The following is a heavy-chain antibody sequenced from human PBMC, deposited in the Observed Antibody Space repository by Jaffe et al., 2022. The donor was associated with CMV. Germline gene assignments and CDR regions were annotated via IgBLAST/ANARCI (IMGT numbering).Heavy chain of an antibody. CDR2: INPSGGST. J-gene: IGHJ6*02. D-gene: IGHD5-18*01. CDR1: GYTFTSYY. V-gene: IGHV1-46*01. Sequence: QVQLVQSGAEVKKPGASVKVSCKASGYTFTSYYMHWVRQAPGQGLEWMGIINPSGGSTSYAQKFQGRVTMTRDTSTSTVYMELSSLRSEDTAVYYCAREILDTAMVYFYGMDVWGQGTTVTVSS. CDR3: AREILDTAMVYFYGMDV.